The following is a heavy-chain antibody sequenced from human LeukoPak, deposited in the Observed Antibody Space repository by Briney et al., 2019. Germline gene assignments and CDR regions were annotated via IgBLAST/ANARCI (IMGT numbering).Heavy chain of an antibody. V-gene: IGHV1-2*02. Sequence: ASVKVSCKASGYTFTGYHMHWVRQAPGQGLEWMGWINPNSGGTNYAQKFQGRVTMTRDTSISTAYMELSRLRSDDTAVYYCASLKNYYDSSGYLVTDAFDIWGQGTMVTVSS. J-gene: IGHJ3*02. D-gene: IGHD3-22*01. CDR1: GYTFTGYH. CDR2: INPNSGGT. CDR3: ASLKNYYDSSGYLVTDAFDI.